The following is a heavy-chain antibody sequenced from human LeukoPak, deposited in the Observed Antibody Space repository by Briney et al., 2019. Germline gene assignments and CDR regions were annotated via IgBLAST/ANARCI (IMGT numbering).Heavy chain of an antibody. V-gene: IGHV4-31*03. J-gene: IGHJ5*02. CDR2: IYYSGST. CDR3: ARRAAAGIGDWFDP. Sequence: SETLSLTCTVSGGSISSGGYYWSWIRQHPGKGLEWIGYIYYSGSTYYNPSLKSRVTISVDTSKNQFSLKLSSVTAADTAVYYCARRAAAGIGDWFDPWGQGTLVTVSS. D-gene: IGHD6-13*01. CDR1: GGSISSGGYY.